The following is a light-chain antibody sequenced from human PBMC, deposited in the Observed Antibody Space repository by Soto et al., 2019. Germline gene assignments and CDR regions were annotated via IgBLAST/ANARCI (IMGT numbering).Light chain of an antibody. CDR2: EVN. Sequence: QSVLTQPPSASGSPGQSVTISCTGTSSDVGAYDSVSWYQQHPGKAPKLMIYEVNKRPSGVPDRFSGSKSGDTASLTVSGLQAEDEADYYCSSYTSSSTVFGGGTKLTVL. J-gene: IGLJ3*02. CDR1: SSDVGAYDS. CDR3: SSYTSSSTV. V-gene: IGLV2-8*01.